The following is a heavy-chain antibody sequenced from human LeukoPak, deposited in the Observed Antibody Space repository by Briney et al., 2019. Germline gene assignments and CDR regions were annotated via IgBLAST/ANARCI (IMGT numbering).Heavy chain of an antibody. Sequence: ASVKVSRKASGYTFTGYYMHWVRQAPGQGLEWMGRINPNSGGTNYAQKFQGRVTMTRDTSISTAYMELSRLRSDDTAVYYCASYSSGYSSFDYWGQGTLVTVSS. CDR3: ASYSSGYSSFDY. J-gene: IGHJ4*02. CDR1: GYTFTGYY. V-gene: IGHV1-2*06. CDR2: INPNSGGT. D-gene: IGHD3-22*01.